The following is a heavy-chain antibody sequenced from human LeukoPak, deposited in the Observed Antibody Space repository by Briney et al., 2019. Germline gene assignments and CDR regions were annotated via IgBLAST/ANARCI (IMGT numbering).Heavy chain of an antibody. D-gene: IGHD3-22*01. V-gene: IGHV4-34*01. CDR3: ARVGKAYYDSSGYSSYFDY. J-gene: IGHJ4*02. CDR2: INHSGST. CDR1: GGSFSGYY. Sequence: PSETLSLTCAIYGGSFSGYYWSWIRQPPGKGLEWIGEINHSGSTNYNPSLKSRVTISVDTSKNQFSLKLSSVTAADTAVYYCARVGKAYYDSSGYSSYFDYWGQGTLVTVSS.